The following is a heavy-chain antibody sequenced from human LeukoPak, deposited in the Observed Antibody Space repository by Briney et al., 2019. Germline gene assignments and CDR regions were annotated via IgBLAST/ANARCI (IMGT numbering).Heavy chain of an antibody. J-gene: IGHJ4*02. Sequence: PGGSLRLSCSASGPTFSSNVMHWVRQAPGKGLEYVSAISSSGGSTFYSDSVKGRFTISRDNSKNTLYLQMSSLRTEDTAVYYCLKPYDYWGQGTLVTVSS. V-gene: IGHV3-64D*06. CDR2: ISSSGGST. CDR3: LKPYDY. CDR1: GPTFSSNV.